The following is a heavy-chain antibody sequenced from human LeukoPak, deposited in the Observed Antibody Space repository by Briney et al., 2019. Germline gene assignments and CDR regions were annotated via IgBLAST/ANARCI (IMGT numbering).Heavy chain of an antibody. CDR1: GCTFTSYG. D-gene: IGHD3-10*01. CDR2: ISAYNGNT. J-gene: IGHJ6*02. CDR3: ARGSVSMVRGVIIQARGYYYYGMDV. V-gene: IGHV1-18*01. Sequence: ASVKVSCKASGCTFTSYGISWVRQAPGQGLEWMGWISAYNGNTNYAQKLQGRVTMTTDTSTSTAYMELRSLRSDDTAVYYCARGSVSMVRGVIIQARGYYYYGMDVWGQGTTVTVSS.